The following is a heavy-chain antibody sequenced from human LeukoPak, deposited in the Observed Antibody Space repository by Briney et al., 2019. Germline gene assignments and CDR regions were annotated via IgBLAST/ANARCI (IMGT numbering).Heavy chain of an antibody. CDR2: IYHSGSA. CDR3: TRAASSGPLFTYHMDV. CDR1: GYSIGSGYY. V-gene: IGHV4-38-2*02. J-gene: IGHJ6*03. D-gene: IGHD3-22*01. Sequence: SETLSLTCSVSGYSIGSGYYCGWIRQPPGKGLEWIASIYHSGSAYYNPSLKSRVTISVDASKNQCTLKLSSVTAADTAVYYCTRAASSGPLFTYHMDVWGKGTTVTASS.